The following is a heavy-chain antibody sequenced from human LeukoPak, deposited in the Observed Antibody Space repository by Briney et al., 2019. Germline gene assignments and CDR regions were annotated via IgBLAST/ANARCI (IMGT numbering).Heavy chain of an antibody. CDR1: GFTFSSYE. CDR2: IYSSGNT. CDR3: ARGVVITGLDY. J-gene: IGHJ4*02. V-gene: IGHV4-59*01. D-gene: IGHD3-3*01. Sequence: GSLRLSCAVSGFTFSSYEMNWIRQTPGKGLEWIGSIYSSGNTNYNPSLKSRVAISVDTSKNQFSLMLTSVTAADTAVYYCARGVVITGLDYWGQGTLVTVSS.